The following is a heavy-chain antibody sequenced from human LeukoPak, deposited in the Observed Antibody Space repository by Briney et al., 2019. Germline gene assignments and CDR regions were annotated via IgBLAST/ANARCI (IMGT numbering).Heavy chain of an antibody. Sequence: GGALRLSCAASGFTFSSYWMSCVRQAPGRGREWMANIKQDGSEKYYVYSVKGRFTISREYAKSSLYLQMSSLRAEDTAVYYCARVMGRYYYYMDVWGKGTTVPISS. CDR3: ARVMGRYYYYMDV. J-gene: IGHJ6*03. CDR1: GFTFSSYW. V-gene: IGHV3-7*01. CDR2: IKQDGSEK. D-gene: IGHD2-15*01.